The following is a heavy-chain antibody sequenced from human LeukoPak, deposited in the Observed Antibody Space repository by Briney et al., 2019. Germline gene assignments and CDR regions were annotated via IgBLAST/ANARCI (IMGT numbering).Heavy chain of an antibody. J-gene: IGHJ4*02. V-gene: IGHV4-4*02. Sequence: SETLSLTCAVSGGSISSTNWWSWVRQPPGKGLEWIGYIYYSGSTNYSPSLKSRVTISVDTSKNQFSLKLSSVTAADTAVYYCARSKLLWFGELTYWGQGTLVTVSS. CDR3: ARSKLLWFGELTY. CDR1: GGSISSTNW. CDR2: IYYSGST. D-gene: IGHD3-10*01.